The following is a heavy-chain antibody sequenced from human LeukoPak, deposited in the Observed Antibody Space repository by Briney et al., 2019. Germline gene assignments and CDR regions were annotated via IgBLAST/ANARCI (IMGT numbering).Heavy chain of an antibody. V-gene: IGHV3-23*01. CDR3: AKDATASPYFHWFDN. CDR1: GFTFSSYA. Sequence: QPGGSLRLSCAASGFTFSSYAMNWVRQAPGKGLEWVAGISSGDRTFHAESVKGRFTISREKSKDTLYLQMNRLRAEDTAVYYCAKDATASPYFHWFDNWGQGTQVIVSS. CDR2: ISSGDRT. J-gene: IGHJ4*02. D-gene: IGHD3-9*01.